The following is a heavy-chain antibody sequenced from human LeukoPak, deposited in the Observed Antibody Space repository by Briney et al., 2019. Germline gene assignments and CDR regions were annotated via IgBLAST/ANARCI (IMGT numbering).Heavy chain of an antibody. CDR2: ISAYNGNT. CDR3: ASYDYGSGGGSDAFDI. Sequence: ASVKVSCKASGYTFKNYDINWVRQAPGQGLEWMGWISAYNGNTNYAQKLQGRVTMTTDTSTSTAYMELRSLRSDDTAVYYCASYDYGSGGGSDAFDIWGQGTIVTVSS. D-gene: IGHD3-10*01. CDR1: GYTFKNYD. V-gene: IGHV1-18*01. J-gene: IGHJ3*02.